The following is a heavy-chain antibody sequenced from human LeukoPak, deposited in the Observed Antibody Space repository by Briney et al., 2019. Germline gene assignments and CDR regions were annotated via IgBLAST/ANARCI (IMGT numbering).Heavy chain of an antibody. D-gene: IGHD6-13*01. CDR2: IYPGDSDT. Sequence: GESLKISCKGSGSRFTSHWIAWVRQMPGKGLEWMGIIYPGDSDTTYSPSFQGQVTISADKSISTAYLQWSSLKASDTAMYYCARHGDSNWYFDYWGQGTLVTVSS. J-gene: IGHJ4*02. V-gene: IGHV5-51*01. CDR1: GSRFTSHW. CDR3: ARHGDSNWYFDY.